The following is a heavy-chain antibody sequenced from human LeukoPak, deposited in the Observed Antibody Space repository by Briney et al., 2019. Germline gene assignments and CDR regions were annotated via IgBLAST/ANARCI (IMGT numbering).Heavy chain of an antibody. V-gene: IGHV3-23*01. CDR2: ISGSGGGT. J-gene: IGHJ4*02. Sequence: TGGSLRLSCAASGFTFSGYAMTWVRQAPGKGLELVAAISGSGGGTYYADSVKGRFTISRDNSKNTLYVQMTSLRAEDTAVYYSAKACIPAAGQDYFDYWGQGTLVTVSS. CDR1: GFTFSGYA. D-gene: IGHD6-13*01. CDR3: AKACIPAAGQDYFDY.